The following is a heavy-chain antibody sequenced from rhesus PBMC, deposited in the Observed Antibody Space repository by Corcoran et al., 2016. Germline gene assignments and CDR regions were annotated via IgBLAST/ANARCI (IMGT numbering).Heavy chain of an antibody. D-gene: IGHD3-3*01. V-gene: IGHV4-106*01. CDR2: IFGSGGGT. CDR3: AERRGQFLEWSHYDN. Sequence: QVQLQESGPGLVKPSETLSLTCAASGGSIRDDSYWRGIRQPPGTGLEWFWYIFGSGGGTNYSPSLSNRVSISIDTSKNQFSLRLSSVTAADTALYYCAERRGQFLEWSHYDNWGQGVLVTVSS. CDR1: GGSIRDDSY. J-gene: IGHJ4*01.